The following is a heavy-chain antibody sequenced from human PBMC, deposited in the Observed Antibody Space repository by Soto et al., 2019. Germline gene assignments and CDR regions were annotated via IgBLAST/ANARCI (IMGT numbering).Heavy chain of an antibody. J-gene: IGHJ5*02. Sequence: HPGGSLRLSCAASGFTFSSYAMSWVRQAPGKGLEWVSAISGSGGSTYYADSVKGRFTISRDNSKNTLYLQMNSLRAEDTAVYYCAKDSRVAAYYDSSGYPRSWFDPWGQGTLVTVSS. D-gene: IGHD3-22*01. CDR3: AKDSRVAAYYDSSGYPRSWFDP. CDR1: GFTFSSYA. V-gene: IGHV3-23*01. CDR2: ISGSGGST.